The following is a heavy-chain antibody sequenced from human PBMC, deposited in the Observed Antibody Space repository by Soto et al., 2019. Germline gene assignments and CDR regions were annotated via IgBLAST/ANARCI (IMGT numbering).Heavy chain of an antibody. CDR3: AKGGPDGFCSGGRCYFDY. J-gene: IGHJ4*02. CDR1: GFTFDDYA. V-gene: IGHV3-9*01. D-gene: IGHD2-15*01. Sequence: ESGGGLVQPGRSLRLSCAASGFTFDDYAMHWVRRVPGKGLEWVSSISWNSNIIGYADSVKGRFTISRDNAKNSLHLQMNSLRPEDTALYYCAKGGPDGFCSGGRCYFDYWGQGTLVTVSS. CDR2: ISWNSNII.